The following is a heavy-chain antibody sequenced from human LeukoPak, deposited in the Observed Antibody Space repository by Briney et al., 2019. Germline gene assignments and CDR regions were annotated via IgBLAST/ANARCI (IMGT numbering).Heavy chain of an antibody. CDR2: IYYSGST. V-gene: IGHV4-59*01. Sequence: SETLSLTCTVSGGSIRNYYWSWIRQPPGKGLEWIGYIYYSGSTNYNPALKSRVTISLDTSENQFSLKLSSVTAADTAVYYCAREANSPTARYWYFDLWGRGTQVTVSS. CDR1: GGSIRNYY. CDR3: AREANSPTARYWYFDL. D-gene: IGHD2-21*01. J-gene: IGHJ2*01.